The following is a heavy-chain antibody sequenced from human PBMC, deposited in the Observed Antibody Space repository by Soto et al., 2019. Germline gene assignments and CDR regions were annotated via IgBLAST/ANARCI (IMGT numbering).Heavy chain of an antibody. D-gene: IGHD1-26*01. CDR3: ARRGSGSYYDY. J-gene: IGHJ4*02. V-gene: IGHV3-23*01. CDR2: ISGSGDST. CDR1: GFTFSSYA. Sequence: EVQLLESGGGLVQPGGSLRLSCAASGFTFSSYAMRWVRRAPGKGLEWVSAISGSGDSTYYEDSVKGRFTVSRDTSKNTLYLQMSSLRAEDTAVYSCARRGSGSYYDYWGQGTLVTVSS.